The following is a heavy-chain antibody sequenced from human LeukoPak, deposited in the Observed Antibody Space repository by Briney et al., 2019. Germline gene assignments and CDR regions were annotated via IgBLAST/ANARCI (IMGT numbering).Heavy chain of an antibody. D-gene: IGHD6-13*01. Sequence: GGSLRLSCAASGFTFSSYWMSWVRQSPGKGLEWVANINQDGSENHYVDSVKGRFTISRDNAKNSVFEQMNGLRVEDTAVYYCVRAGGSSWSDFWGQGTLVTVSS. CDR1: GFTFSSYW. J-gene: IGHJ4*02. CDR2: INQDGSEN. V-gene: IGHV3-7*04. CDR3: VRAGGSSWSDF.